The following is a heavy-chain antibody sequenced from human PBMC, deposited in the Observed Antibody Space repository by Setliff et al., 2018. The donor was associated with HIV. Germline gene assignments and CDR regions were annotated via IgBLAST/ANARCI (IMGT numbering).Heavy chain of an antibody. CDR3: AKDRVSGWNNWFDP. CDR2: IIPILGTA. Sequence: GASVKVSCKASGGTFSSYAISWVRQAPGQGLEWMGGIIPILGTANYAQKFQGRVTITRDTSTSTVHMDLSSLRSEDTAIYYCAKDRVSGWNNWFDPWGQGTLVTVSS. D-gene: IGHD6-19*01. V-gene: IGHV1-69*10. J-gene: IGHJ5*02. CDR1: GGTFSSYA.